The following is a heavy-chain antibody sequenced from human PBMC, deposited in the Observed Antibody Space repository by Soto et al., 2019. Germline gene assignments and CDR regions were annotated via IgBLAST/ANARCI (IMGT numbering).Heavy chain of an antibody. V-gene: IGHV3-53*01. CDR1: GFIISNNF. J-gene: IGHJ4*02. CDR3: ARASYYGAAVDY. Sequence: GGSLRLSCAASGFIISNNFMTWVRQAPGKGLEWVSVIYSAGGTYYADSVKGRFTISRDNSKNTLYPQMDSLRPEDTAVYYCARASYYGAAVDYWGQGTLVTVSS. D-gene: IGHD3-10*01. CDR2: IYSAGGT.